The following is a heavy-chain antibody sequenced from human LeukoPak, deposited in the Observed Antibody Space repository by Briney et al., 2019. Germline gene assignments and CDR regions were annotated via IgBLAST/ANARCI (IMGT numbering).Heavy chain of an antibody. D-gene: IGHD3-10*01. CDR1: GFTFTTYW. CDR3: AKLAKYFYGSETYYFFEP. V-gene: IGHV3-7*01. Sequence: GGSLRLSCAASGFTFTTYWMGWVRQAPGKGLEWVANIKQDGTEKYYVDSVKGRFTISRDNAKNSLYLQMNSLRVEDTAVYYCAKLAKYFYGSETYYFFEPWGQGTPVTASS. CDR2: IKQDGTEK. J-gene: IGHJ1*01.